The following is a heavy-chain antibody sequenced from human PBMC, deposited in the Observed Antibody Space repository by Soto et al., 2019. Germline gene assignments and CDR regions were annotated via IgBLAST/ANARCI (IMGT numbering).Heavy chain of an antibody. V-gene: IGHV4-39*01. Sequence: SETLSLTCTVSGGSISSSSYYWGWIRQPPGKGLEWIGSIYYSGSTYYNPSLKSRVTISVDTSKNQFSLKLSSVTAADTAVYYCARGGIYSSSWYLVSAPFDYWGQGTLVTVSS. CDR2: IYYSGST. CDR3: ARGGIYSSSWYLVSAPFDY. J-gene: IGHJ4*02. D-gene: IGHD6-13*01. CDR1: GGSISSSSYY.